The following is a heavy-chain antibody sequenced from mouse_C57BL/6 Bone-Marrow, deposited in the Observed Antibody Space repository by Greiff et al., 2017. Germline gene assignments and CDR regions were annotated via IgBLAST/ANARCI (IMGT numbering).Heavy chain of an antibody. CDR3: ARVSGSSYGGDYYAMDY. J-gene: IGHJ4*01. Sequence: EVKLVESEGGLVQPGSSMKLSCTASGFTFSDYYMAWVRQVPEKGLEWVANINYDGSSTYYLDSLKSRFIISRDNAKNILYLQMSSLKSEDTATYYCARVSGSSYGGDYYAMDYWGQGTSVTVSS. V-gene: IGHV5-16*01. CDR2: INYDGSST. CDR1: GFTFSDYY. D-gene: IGHD1-1*01.